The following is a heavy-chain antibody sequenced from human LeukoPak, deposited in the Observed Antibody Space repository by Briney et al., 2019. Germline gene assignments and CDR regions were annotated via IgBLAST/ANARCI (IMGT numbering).Heavy chain of an antibody. J-gene: IGHJ4*02. V-gene: IGHV3-7*01. Sequence: GGSLRLSCETSGFTAGFTLSTSYMTWVRQAPGMGLEWVAEVGPDGSGPVYVDSVKGRFTISRDNAKNSLYLQMNSLRVEGTAVYYCARDFSWRQFDYWGLGTLVTVSS. CDR1: GFTAGFTLSTSY. CDR3: ARDFSWRQFDY. CDR2: VGPDGSGP.